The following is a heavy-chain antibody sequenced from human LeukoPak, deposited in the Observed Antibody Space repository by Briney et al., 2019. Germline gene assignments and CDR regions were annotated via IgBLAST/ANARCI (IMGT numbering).Heavy chain of an antibody. V-gene: IGHV4-59*08. Sequence: SETLSLTCTVSGGSISSYYWSWIRQPPGKGLEWIGYIYYSGSTSYNPSLKSRVTISIDTSKNQFSLTLSSVTAADTAVYYCARLGGLDDYCGQGTLVTVSS. J-gene: IGHJ4*02. CDR1: GGSISSYY. CDR2: IYYSGST. CDR3: ARLGGLDDY.